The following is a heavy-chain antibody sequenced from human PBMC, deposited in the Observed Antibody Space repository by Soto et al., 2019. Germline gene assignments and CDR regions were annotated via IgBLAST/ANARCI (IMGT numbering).Heavy chain of an antibody. CDR2: IIPIFGTA. D-gene: IGHD3-10*01. V-gene: IGHV1-69*13. Sequence: SVKVSCKASGGTFSSCAISWLRQAPGQGLEWMGGIIPIFGTANYAQKFQGRVTITADESTSTAYMELSSLRSEDTAVYYCARDARHGSGSYYRDYDTAGPWGQGTLVTVSS. J-gene: IGHJ5*02. CDR1: GGTFSSCA. CDR3: ARDARHGSGSYYRDYDTAGP.